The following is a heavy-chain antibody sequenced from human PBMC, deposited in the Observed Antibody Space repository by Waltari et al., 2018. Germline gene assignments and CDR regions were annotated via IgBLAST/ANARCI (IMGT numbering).Heavy chain of an antibody. J-gene: IGHJ4*02. V-gene: IGHV5-51*01. CDR2: IYPGDSDT. Sequence: EVQLVQSGAEVKKPGESLKLSCKGSGYSFTSYRIGWVPHGPGKGLEWMGIIYPGDSDTRYSPSFQGQVTISADKSISTAYLQWSSLKASDTAMYYCARLDSHDGGYCSSTSCFYFDYWGQGTLVTVSS. CDR3: ARLDSHDGGYCSSTSCFYFDY. D-gene: IGHD2-2*01. CDR1: GYSFTSYR.